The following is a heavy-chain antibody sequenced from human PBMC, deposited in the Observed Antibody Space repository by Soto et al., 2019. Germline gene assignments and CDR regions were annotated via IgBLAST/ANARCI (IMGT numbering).Heavy chain of an antibody. CDR2: MYNTGST. D-gene: IGHD2-21*02. CDR3: ARDLWGYCGTDCYPLDV. J-gene: IGHJ6*02. CDR1: GGSISGYY. Sequence: QVQLQESGPGLVKPSETLSLTCTVSGGSISGYYWSWIRQPPGKGLEWIGYMYNTGSTVYNPSFQRRVTIAVDTSKTPFSLKLNSVTAADTAVYYCARDLWGYCGTDCYPLDVWGQGTTVTVSS. V-gene: IGHV4-59*01.